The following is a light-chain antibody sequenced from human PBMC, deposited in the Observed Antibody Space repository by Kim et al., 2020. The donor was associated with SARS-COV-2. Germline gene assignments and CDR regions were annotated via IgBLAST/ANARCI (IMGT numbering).Light chain of an antibody. CDR3: QQYNNWLRVYT. Sequence: SPGETATPSGRASQSVSSNLAWYQQKPGQAPRLLIYGASTRATGIPARFSGSGSGTEFTLTISSLQSEDFAVYYCQQYNNWLRVYTFGQGTKLEI. CDR1: QSVSSN. J-gene: IGKJ2*01. CDR2: GAS. V-gene: IGKV3-15*01.